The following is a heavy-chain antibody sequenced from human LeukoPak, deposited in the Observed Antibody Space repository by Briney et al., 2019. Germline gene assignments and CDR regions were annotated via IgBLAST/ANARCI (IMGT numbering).Heavy chain of an antibody. Sequence: ASVKVSCKASGYTFTSYDINWVRQATAQGLEWMGWMNPNSGNTGYAQKFQGRVTITRNTSISTAYMELSSLRSEDTAVYYCARPQRRGPAAIGYWGQGTLVTVSS. J-gene: IGHJ4*02. CDR2: MNPNSGNT. D-gene: IGHD2-2*01. CDR3: ARPQRRGPAAIGY. V-gene: IGHV1-8*03. CDR1: GYTFTSYD.